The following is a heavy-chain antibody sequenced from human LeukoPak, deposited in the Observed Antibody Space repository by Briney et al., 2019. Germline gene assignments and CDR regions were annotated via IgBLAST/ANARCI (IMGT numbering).Heavy chain of an antibody. CDR1: GGSISSSNW. CDR3: ARDPDCSSTSCNDY. Sequence: PSGTLSLTCAVSGGSISSSNWWSWVRQPPGKGLEWIGEIYHSGSTNYNPSLKSRVTISVDKSKNQFSLKLSSVTAADTAVYYCARDPDCSSTSCNDYWGQGTLVTVSS. CDR2: IYHSGST. J-gene: IGHJ4*02. V-gene: IGHV4-4*02. D-gene: IGHD2-2*01.